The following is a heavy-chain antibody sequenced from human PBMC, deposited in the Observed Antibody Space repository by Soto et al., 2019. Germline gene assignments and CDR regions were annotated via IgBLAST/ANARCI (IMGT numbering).Heavy chain of an antibody. J-gene: IGHJ4*02. V-gene: IGHV4-39*01. D-gene: IGHD3-10*01. CDR3: ASRITMVRGDVNDY. CDR2: IYYSGST. Sequence: SETLSLTCTVSGGSISSGTYYWSWIRQHPGKGLEWIGYIYYSGSTYYNPSLKSRVTISVDKSKNQFSLKLGSVTAADTAVYYCASRITMVRGDVNDYWGQGTLVTVSS. CDR1: GGSISSGTYY.